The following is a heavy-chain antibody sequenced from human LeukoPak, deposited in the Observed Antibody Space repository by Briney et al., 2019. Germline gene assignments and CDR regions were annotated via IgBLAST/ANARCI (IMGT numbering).Heavy chain of an antibody. CDR2: VSYSGMT. D-gene: IGHD1-1*01. V-gene: IGHV4-39*07. Sequence: SETLSLTCSVSGDSISSNTYFWGWIRQPPGMGLEWIGSVSYSGMTYYNPSLKSRVTFSVDTSKNQFSLKLTSVTAADTAVYYCARDGSDPLLGWFDPWGQGTLVTVSS. CDR1: GDSISSNTYF. CDR3: ARDGSDPLLGWFDP. J-gene: IGHJ5*02.